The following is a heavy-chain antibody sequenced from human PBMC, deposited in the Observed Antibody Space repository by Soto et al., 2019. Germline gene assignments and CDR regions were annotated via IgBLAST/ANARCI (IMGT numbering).Heavy chain of an antibody. V-gene: IGHV3-23*01. CDR1: GFTFSSYA. Sequence: SGGSLRLSCAASGFTFSSYALSWVRQAPGKGLEWVSAISYNSDRAYYADSVKGRFSISRDNSKNTVSLVMNSLRAEDTAVYYCAKESPYASGSRYYYFDYWGQGIQVTVSS. D-gene: IGHD3-10*01. CDR3: AKESPYASGSRYYYFDY. CDR2: ISYNSDRA. J-gene: IGHJ4*02.